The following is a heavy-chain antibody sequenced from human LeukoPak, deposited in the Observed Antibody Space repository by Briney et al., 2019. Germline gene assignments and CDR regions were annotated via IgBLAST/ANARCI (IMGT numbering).Heavy chain of an antibody. D-gene: IGHD5-18*01. CDR1: GFTFSSYA. CDR3: AFLEGYSYGTGSSYGTDV. CDR2: MSFDVRNT. Sequence: GRSLRLSCAASGFTFSSYAMHWVRQAPGKGLEWVAVMSFDVRNTYYSESVKGRFTITRDNFRNTLYLQMNSLRTEDTAVYYCAFLEGYSYGTGSSYGTDVWGQGTAVTVS. J-gene: IGHJ6*02. V-gene: IGHV3-30*04.